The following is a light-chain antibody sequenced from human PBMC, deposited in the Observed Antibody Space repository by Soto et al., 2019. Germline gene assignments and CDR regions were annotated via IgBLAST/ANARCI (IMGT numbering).Light chain of an antibody. CDR2: GAS. CDR3: QQSYSTPIT. V-gene: IGKV3-20*01. CDR1: QSVDNSH. Sequence: PGERATLSCRASQSVDNSHVAWYQQRRGLPPRLLIYGASNRATGIPDRFSGSGSGADFTLTISTLQPEDFATYYCQQSYSTPITFGQGTRLEIK. J-gene: IGKJ5*01.